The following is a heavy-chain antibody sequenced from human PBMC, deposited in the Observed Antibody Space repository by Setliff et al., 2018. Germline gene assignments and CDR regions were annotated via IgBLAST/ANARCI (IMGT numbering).Heavy chain of an antibody. CDR1: GYTLTKYY. CDR2: INPSGGLT. D-gene: IGHD2-2*01. V-gene: IGHV1-46*01. Sequence: ASVKVSCKASGYTLTKYYMHWVRQAPGQGLEWMGIINPSGGLTRYAQKFQGRVTMTRDTSTSTAYMELRNLRSDDTALYYCARAPLMVVVPPDAHRFDPWGQGTLVTVSS. J-gene: IGHJ5*02. CDR3: ARAPLMVVVPPDAHRFDP.